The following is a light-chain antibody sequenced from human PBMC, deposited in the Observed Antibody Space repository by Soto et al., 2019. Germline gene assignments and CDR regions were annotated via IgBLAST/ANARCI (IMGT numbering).Light chain of an antibody. J-gene: IGKJ4*01. CDR1: QSLTSN. V-gene: IGKV3-15*01. CDR3: QQYNHWPRMLS. CDR2: DTS. Sequence: EIILTQSPATLYVSPGERATLSCRASQSLTSNLAWYQQRPGQAPRLLIYDTSTRATDIPARFSGSGSGTEFTLTIASLQSEDFAVYYCQQYNHWPRMLSXGGGTRV.